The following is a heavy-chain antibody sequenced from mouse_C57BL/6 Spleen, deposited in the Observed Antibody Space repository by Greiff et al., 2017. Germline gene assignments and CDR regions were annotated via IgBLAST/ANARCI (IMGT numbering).Heavy chain of an antibody. CDR3: ARRVYYGSGSAWFAY. D-gene: IGHD1-1*01. CDR2: IDPSDSYT. J-gene: IGHJ3*01. CDR1: GYTFTSYW. Sequence: VKLQQPGAELVMPGASVKLSCKASGYTFTSYWMHWVKQRPGQGLEWIREIDPSDSYTNYNQKFKGKSTLTVDKSSSTAYMQLSSLTSEDSAGYYGARRVYYGSGSAWFAYWGQGTLVTVS. V-gene: IGHV1-69*01.